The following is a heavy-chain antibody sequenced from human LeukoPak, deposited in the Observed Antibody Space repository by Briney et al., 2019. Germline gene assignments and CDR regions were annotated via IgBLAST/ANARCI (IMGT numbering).Heavy chain of an antibody. CDR1: GYTFTSYD. V-gene: IGHV1-69*13. CDR3: ATHYYDSSLNWFDP. Sequence: SVTVSCTASGYTFTSYDINWVRQAPGQGLEWMGGIIPIFGTANYAQKFQGRVTITADESTSTAYMELSSLRSEDTAVYYCATHYYDSSLNWFDPWGQGTLVTVSS. D-gene: IGHD3-22*01. J-gene: IGHJ5*02. CDR2: IIPIFGTA.